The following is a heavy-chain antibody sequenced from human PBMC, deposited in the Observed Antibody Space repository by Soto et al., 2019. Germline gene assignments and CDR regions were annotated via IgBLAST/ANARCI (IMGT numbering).Heavy chain of an antibody. V-gene: IGHV4-39*01. CDR2: IYYSGST. CDR3: AGSNMMARRGAFDI. J-gene: IGHJ3*02. Sequence: SETLSLTCTVSGGSISSSSYYWGWIRQPPGKGLEWIGSIYYSGSTYYNPSLKSRVTISVDTSKNQFSLKLSSVTAADTAVYYCAGSNMMARRGAFDIWGQGTMVTVSS. CDR1: GGSISSSSYY. D-gene: IGHD3-16*01.